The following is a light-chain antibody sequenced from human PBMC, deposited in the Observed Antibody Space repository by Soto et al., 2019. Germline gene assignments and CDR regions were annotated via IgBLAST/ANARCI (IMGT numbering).Light chain of an antibody. Sequence: SSLTQPSSVSGSPVQSITISCTVTSIDVGGYNYVSWYQQHPGKAPKLMIYEVSNRPSGVSNRFSGSKSGNTASLTISGLQAEDEADYYCSSYTSSSTYVFGTGTKVTVL. CDR1: SIDVGGYNY. J-gene: IGLJ1*01. V-gene: IGLV2-14*01. CDR3: SSYTSSSTYV. CDR2: EVS.